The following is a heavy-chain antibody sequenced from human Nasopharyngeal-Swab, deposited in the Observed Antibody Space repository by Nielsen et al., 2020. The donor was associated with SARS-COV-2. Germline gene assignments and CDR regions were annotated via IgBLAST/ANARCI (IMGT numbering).Heavy chain of an antibody. J-gene: IGHJ5*02. Sequence: SVKVSCKPSGGTFSSYAISWVRQAPGQGLEWMGGIIPIFGTANYAQKFQGRVTITADKSTGTAYMELSSLRSEDTAVYYCARDKGLRFLEWLPLKGFTGWFDPWGQGTLVTVSS. CDR1: GGTFSSYA. CDR2: IIPIFGTA. CDR3: ARDKGLRFLEWLPLKGFTGWFDP. D-gene: IGHD3-3*01. V-gene: IGHV1-69*06.